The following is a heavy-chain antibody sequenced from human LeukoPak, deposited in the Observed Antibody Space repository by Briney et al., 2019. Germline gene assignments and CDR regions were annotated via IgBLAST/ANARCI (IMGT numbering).Heavy chain of an antibody. CDR2: TYYRFKWYN. Sequence: SQTLSLTCVLSGDILSSNSAAWHWIRQSPSRGLEWLVRTYYRFKWYNEYAGSLRSRVTINPDTSKNQFSLQLNSVTPEDTAVYYCLRDSGLGNDAFDIWGHGTMVTVSS. CDR3: LRDSGLGNDAFDI. J-gene: IGHJ3*02. V-gene: IGHV6-1*01. D-gene: IGHD3-10*01. CDR1: GDILSSNSAA.